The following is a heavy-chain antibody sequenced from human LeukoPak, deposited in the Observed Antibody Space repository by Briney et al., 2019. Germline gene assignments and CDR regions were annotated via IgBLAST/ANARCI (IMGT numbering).Heavy chain of an antibody. CDR3: ARGTYYDFWSGLNDAFDI. CDR1: GYTFSSYY. CDR2: MNPNSGNT. D-gene: IGHD3-3*01. V-gene: IGHV1-8*03. J-gene: IGHJ3*02. Sequence: ASVKVSCKASGYTFSSYYLHWVRQATGQGLEWMGWMNPNSGNTGYAQKFQGRVTITRNTSISTAYMELSSLRSEDTAVYYCARGTYYDFWSGLNDAFDIWGQGTMVTVSS.